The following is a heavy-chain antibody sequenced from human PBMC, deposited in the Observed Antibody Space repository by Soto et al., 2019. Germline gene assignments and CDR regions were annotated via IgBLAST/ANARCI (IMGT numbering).Heavy chain of an antibody. V-gene: IGHV2-70*11. Sequence: SGPTLVNPTQTLTLTCTFSGFSLSTSGMCVSWIRQPPGKALEWLARIDWDDDKYYSTSLKTRLTISKDTSKNQVVLTMTNMDPVDTATYYCARIFISGYDFGIDYWGQGTLVTVSS. D-gene: IGHD5-12*01. J-gene: IGHJ4*02. CDR3: ARIFISGYDFGIDY. CDR1: GFSLSTSGMC. CDR2: IDWDDDK.